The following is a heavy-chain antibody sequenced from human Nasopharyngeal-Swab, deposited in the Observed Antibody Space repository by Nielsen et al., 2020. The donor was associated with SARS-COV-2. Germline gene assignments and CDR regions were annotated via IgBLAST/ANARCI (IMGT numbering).Heavy chain of an antibody. D-gene: IGHD3-16*02. CDR2: IYYSGST. CDR3: ARSHGYYDYVWGSYRHNYYYYYMDV. Sequence: WIRQPPGKGLEWIGYIYYSGSTYYNPSLKSRVTISVDTSKNQFSLKLSSVTAADTAVYYCARSHGYYDYVWGSYRHNYYYYYMDVWGKGTTVTVSS. J-gene: IGHJ6*03. V-gene: IGHV4-30-4*01.